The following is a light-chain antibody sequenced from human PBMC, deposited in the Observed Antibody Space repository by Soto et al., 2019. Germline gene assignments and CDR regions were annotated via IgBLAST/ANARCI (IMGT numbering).Light chain of an antibody. CDR3: QQYSSPPRT. CDR1: QSVSSY. CDR2: GAS. Sequence: EIVLTQSPGSLSLFPGERATLSCRASQSVSSYLAWYQQKPGQAPRLLIYGASSRATGFPDRFSGSGSGTDFSLTISRLEPEDSAVYYCQQYSSPPRTFGQGTKVEIK. V-gene: IGKV3-20*01. J-gene: IGKJ1*01.